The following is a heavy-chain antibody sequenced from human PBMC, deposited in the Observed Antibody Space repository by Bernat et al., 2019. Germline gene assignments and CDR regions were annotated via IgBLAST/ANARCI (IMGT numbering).Heavy chain of an antibody. CDR2: ISYDGSNK. CDR3: ARAQYYDFWSGYLSPFPPYYYYYGMDV. D-gene: IGHD3-3*01. J-gene: IGHJ6*02. CDR1: GFTFSSYA. V-gene: IGHV3-30-3*01. Sequence: QVQLVESGGGVVQPGRSLRLSCAASGFTFSSYAMHWVRQAPGKGLEWVAVISYDGSNKYYADSVKCRFTISRDNSKNTLYLQMNSLRAEDTAVYYCARAQYYDFWSGYLSPFPPYYYYYGMDVWGQGTTVTVSS.